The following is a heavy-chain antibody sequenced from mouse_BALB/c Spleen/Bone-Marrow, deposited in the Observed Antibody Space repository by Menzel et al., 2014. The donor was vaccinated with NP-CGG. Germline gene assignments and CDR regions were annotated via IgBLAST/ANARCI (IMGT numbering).Heavy chain of an antibody. CDR2: INPYNDGT. D-gene: IGHD1-1*01. CDR3: AREGGYYGSLYAMDY. CDR1: GYTFTSYV. V-gene: IGHV1-14*01. Sequence: VQLKESGPELVKPGASVKMSCKASGYTFTSYVMHWVKRKPGQGLEWIGYINPYNDGTKYNEKSKGKATLTSDKSSSTAYMELSSLTSEDSAVYYCAREGGYYGSLYAMDYWGQGTSVTVSS. J-gene: IGHJ4*01.